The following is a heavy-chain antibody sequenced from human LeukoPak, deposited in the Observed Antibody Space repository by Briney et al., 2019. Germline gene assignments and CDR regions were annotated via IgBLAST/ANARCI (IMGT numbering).Heavy chain of an antibody. CDR3: ARDWGFGEPYFDY. V-gene: IGHV3-21*01. CDR2: ISSSSSYI. Sequence: GGSLRRSCAASGFTFSSYSMNWVRQAPGKGLEWVSSISSSSSYIYYADSVKGRFTISRDKAKNSLYLQMNSLRAEDTAVYYCARDWGFGEPYFDYWGQGTLVTVSS. CDR1: GFTFSSYS. D-gene: IGHD3-10*01. J-gene: IGHJ4*02.